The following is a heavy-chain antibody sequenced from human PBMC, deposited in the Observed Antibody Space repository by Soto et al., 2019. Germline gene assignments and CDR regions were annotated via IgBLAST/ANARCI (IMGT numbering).Heavy chain of an antibody. D-gene: IGHD6-19*01. CDR3: ARVGYRSGWLRN. J-gene: IGHJ4*02. V-gene: IGHV3-66*01. Sequence: EVQLVESGGGLVQPGGSLRLSCAASGFTVSSNYMSWVRQAPGKGLEWVSVIYSGGGTYYADSVKGRFTISSDNSKNTLYLQMNSLRAEDTAVYYCARVGYRSGWLRNWGQGTLVTVSS. CDR1: GFTVSSNY. CDR2: IYSGGGT.